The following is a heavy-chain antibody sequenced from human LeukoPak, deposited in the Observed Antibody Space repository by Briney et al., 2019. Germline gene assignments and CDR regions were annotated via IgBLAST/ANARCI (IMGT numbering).Heavy chain of an antibody. V-gene: IGHV1-46*01. Sequence: ASVKVSCKASGYTFTSYYMHWVRQAPGQGLEWMGIINPSGGSTSYAQKFQGRVTMTTDTSTSTAYMELRSLRSDDTAVYYCARDGYCSGGSCYPPERFYYYYGMDVWGQGTTVTVSS. CDR2: INPSGGST. CDR1: GYTFTSYY. D-gene: IGHD2-15*01. J-gene: IGHJ6*02. CDR3: ARDGYCSGGSCYPPERFYYYYGMDV.